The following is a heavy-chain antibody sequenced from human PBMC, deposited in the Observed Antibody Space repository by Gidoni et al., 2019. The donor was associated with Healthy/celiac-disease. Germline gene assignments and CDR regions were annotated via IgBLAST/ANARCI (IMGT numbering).Heavy chain of an antibody. Sequence: EVQLVESGGGLVKPGGSLRLSCAASGSTFSSYSMNWVRQAPGKGLEWVSSISSSSSYIYYADSVKGRFTISRDNAKNSLYLQMNSLRAEDTAVYYCARSRSPSGMDVWGQGTTVTVSS. V-gene: IGHV3-21*01. D-gene: IGHD2-2*01. CDR1: GSTFSSYS. CDR2: ISSSSSYI. J-gene: IGHJ6*02. CDR3: ARSRSPSGMDV.